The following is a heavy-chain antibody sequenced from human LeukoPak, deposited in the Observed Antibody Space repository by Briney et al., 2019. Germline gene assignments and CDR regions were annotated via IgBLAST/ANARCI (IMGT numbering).Heavy chain of an antibody. D-gene: IGHD6-13*01. CDR2: IHIYRGNT. V-gene: IGHV1-18*01. Sequence: ASVTVSCKASGYSSTNYGISWVRQAPGQGLEWMGWIHIYRGNTNYAQKFQGRVTVTTGTSTSTVYMEVRRLRSDDTAMYYCARDVGITVADSFDLWGQGTLVTVSS. CDR1: GYSSTNYG. J-gene: IGHJ5*02. CDR3: ARDVGITVADSFDL.